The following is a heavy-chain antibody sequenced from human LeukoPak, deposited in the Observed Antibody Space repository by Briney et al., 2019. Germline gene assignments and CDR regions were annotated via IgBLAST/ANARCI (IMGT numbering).Heavy chain of an antibody. CDR2: IYYSGST. Sequence: PSETLSLTCTVSGGSISGSSYYWGWVRQPPGKGLEWIGSIYYSGSTYYNPSLKSRVTISVDTSKNQFSLKLNSVTATHTAVYYCPRHYGPWGQGTLVTVSS. CDR3: PRHYGP. J-gene: IGHJ4*02. V-gene: IGHV4-39*01. CDR1: GGSISGSSYY. D-gene: IGHD3-10*01.